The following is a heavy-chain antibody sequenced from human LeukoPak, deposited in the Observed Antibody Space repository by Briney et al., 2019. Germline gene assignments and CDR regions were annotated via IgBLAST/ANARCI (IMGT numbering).Heavy chain of an antibody. D-gene: IGHD3-16*02. CDR1: GGSISSSSYY. Sequence: SETLSLTCTVSGGSISSSSYYWGWIRQPPGKGLEWIGSIYYSGSTYYNPSLKSRVTISVDTSKSQFSLKLSSVTAADTAVYYCARDNIRRVIYDYWGQGTLVTVSS. CDR2: IYYSGST. CDR3: ARDNIRRVIYDY. J-gene: IGHJ4*02. V-gene: IGHV4-39*07.